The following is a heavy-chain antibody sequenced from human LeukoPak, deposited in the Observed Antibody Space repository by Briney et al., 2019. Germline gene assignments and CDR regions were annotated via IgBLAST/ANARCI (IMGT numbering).Heavy chain of an antibody. CDR1: GYTFTSYG. CDR3: ARAGRMVRGVYYYYYMDV. J-gene: IGHJ6*03. CDR2: NSAYNGNT. D-gene: IGHD3-10*01. Sequence: ASVKVSCKASGYTFTSYGISWVRQAPGQGLEWMGWNSAYNGNTNYAQKLQGRVTMTTDTSTSTAYMELRSLRSDDTAVYYCARAGRMVRGVYYYYYMDVWGKGTTVTVSS. V-gene: IGHV1-18*01.